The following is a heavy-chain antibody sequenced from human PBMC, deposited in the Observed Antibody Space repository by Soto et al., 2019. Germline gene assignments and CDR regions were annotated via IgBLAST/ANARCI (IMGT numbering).Heavy chain of an antibody. CDR3: ARHLVGGTTHEAFDV. CDR2: IYYSGST. V-gene: IGHV4-39*01. Sequence: SETLSLTCTVSGGSISSSSYYWGWIRQPPGKGLEWIGSIYYSGSTYYNPSLKSRVTISVDTSKNQFSLKLSSVTAADTAVYYCARHLVGGTTHEAFDVWGQGTMVTVSS. D-gene: IGHD1-26*01. J-gene: IGHJ3*01. CDR1: GGSISSSSYY.